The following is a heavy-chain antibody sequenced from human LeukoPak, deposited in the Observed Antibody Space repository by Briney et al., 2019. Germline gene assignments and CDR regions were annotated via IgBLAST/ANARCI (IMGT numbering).Heavy chain of an antibody. Sequence: GGSLRLSCAASGFTFSSYSMNWVRQAPGKGLEWVSYISSSSSTIYYADSVKGRFTISRDNAKNSLYLQMNSLRAEDTAVFYCARDPRYDSSGYPPQGSDYYYYYMYVWGKGTTVTVSS. V-gene: IGHV3-48*01. J-gene: IGHJ6*03. CDR2: ISSSSSTI. CDR1: GFTFSSYS. D-gene: IGHD3-22*01. CDR3: ARDPRYDSSGYPPQGSDYYYYYMYV.